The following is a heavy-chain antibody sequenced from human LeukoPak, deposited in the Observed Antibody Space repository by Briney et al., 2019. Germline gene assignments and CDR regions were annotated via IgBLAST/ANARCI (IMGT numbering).Heavy chain of an antibody. CDR3: AKGRRGSCYSCLAN. CDR2: CCSAETT. Sequence: CCSAETTYYADSVKAPLTISRDNSNNTLYLQMNSLRAEDTAVYFCAKGRRGSCYSCLANWGQGPLVTVSS. D-gene: IGHD2-15*01. V-gene: IGHV3-23*01. J-gene: IGHJ4*02.